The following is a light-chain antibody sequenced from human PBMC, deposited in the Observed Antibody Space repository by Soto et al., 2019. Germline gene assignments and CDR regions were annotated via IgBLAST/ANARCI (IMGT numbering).Light chain of an antibody. V-gene: IGLV2-23*01. Sequence: QSVLTQPASVSGSPGQSITISCTGTSSDVGSYNLVSWYQQHPGKAPKLMIYEGSKRPSGVSNRFSGSKSGNTAPLTISGLQAEDEADYYCCSYAGSSTPYVFGTGTKVTVL. CDR1: SSDVGSYNL. CDR3: CSYAGSSTPYV. CDR2: EGS. J-gene: IGLJ1*01.